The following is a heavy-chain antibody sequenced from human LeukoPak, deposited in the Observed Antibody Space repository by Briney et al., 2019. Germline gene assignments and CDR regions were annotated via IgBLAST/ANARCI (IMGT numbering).Heavy chain of an antibody. J-gene: IGHJ5*02. V-gene: IGHV3-7*01. CDR1: GFTFSSYW. D-gene: IGHD2-2*01. CDR2: IKQDGSEK. Sequence: PGGSLRLSCAASGFTFSSYWVSWVRQAPGKGLEWVANIKQDGSEKYHVDSVKGRFTISRDNAKNSLYLQMNSLRAEDTAVYYCARDTAYQLPTRFDPWGQGTLVTVSS. CDR3: ARDTAYQLPTRFDP.